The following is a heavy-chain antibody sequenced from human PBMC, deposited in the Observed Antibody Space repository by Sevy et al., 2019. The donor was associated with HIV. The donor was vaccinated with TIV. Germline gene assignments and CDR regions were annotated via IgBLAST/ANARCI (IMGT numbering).Heavy chain of an antibody. V-gene: IGHV3-21*01. Sequence: GGSLRLSCAASGFTFSSYSMNWVRQAPGKGLEWVSSISSSSSYIYYADSVKGRFTISRDNAKNSLYLQMNSLRAEDTAVYYCARDYGGVRGVINYGTTRYYFDYWGQGTLVTVSS. D-gene: IGHD3-10*01. CDR3: ARDYGGVRGVINYGTTRYYFDY. CDR2: ISSSSSYI. CDR1: GFTFSSYS. J-gene: IGHJ4*02.